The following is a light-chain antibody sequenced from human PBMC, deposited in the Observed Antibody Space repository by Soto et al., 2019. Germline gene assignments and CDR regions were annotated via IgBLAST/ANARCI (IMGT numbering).Light chain of an antibody. CDR2: DAS. CDR3: QHYGSSSHPWT. Sequence: ILLTQSPGTLSLSPGERATLSCRASQSVSSSLLAWHQQKPGQAPSLLMYDASSRATGIPDRLSGSGSGTDFTLTISRLEPEDFAVYYCQHYGSSSHPWTFGQGTKVDIK. CDR1: QSVSSSL. J-gene: IGKJ1*01. V-gene: IGKV3-20*01.